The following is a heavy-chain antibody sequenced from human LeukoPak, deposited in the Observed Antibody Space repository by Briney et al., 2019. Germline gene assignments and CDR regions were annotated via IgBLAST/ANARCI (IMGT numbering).Heavy chain of an antibody. D-gene: IGHD6-13*01. CDR2: ISGSGGTT. V-gene: IGHV3-23*01. CDR1: GFTFSSYA. CDR3: AKDNSYWVAAAGRDAFDV. Sequence: GGSLRLSCAASGFTFSSYAMSWVRQAPGKGLEWVAVISGSGGTTYYADSVKGRFAISRDNSKNTLYLQMNSLRAEDTAVYYCAKDNSYWVAAAGRDAFDVWGQGTMVTVSS. J-gene: IGHJ3*01.